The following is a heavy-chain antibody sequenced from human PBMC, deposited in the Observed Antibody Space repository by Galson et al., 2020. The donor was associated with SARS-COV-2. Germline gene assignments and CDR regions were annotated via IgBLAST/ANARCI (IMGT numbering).Heavy chain of an antibody. CDR2: ISGYSGKT. V-gene: IGHV1-18*01. CDR3: AREEGATIYTEFYHH. Sequence: ASVKVSCKASGYSFNRYGMSWVRQAPGQGPEWMGWISGYSGKTNYAQKFQDRVTMTTDRSTNTAYMELRSLRSDDTAVYYCAREEGATIYTEFYHHWGQGTLVTVSS. CDR1: GYSFNRYG. D-gene: IGHD1-26*01. J-gene: IGHJ1*01.